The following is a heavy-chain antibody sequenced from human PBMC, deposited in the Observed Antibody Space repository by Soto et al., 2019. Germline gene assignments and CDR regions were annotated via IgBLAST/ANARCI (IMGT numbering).Heavy chain of an antibody. CDR2: FDPEDGET. CDR3: ATIRGTTGAFDY. Sequence: EASVKVSCKVSGYTLTELSMHWVRQAPGKGLEWMGGFDPEDGETIYAQKFQGRVTMTEDTSTDTAYMELSSLRSEDTAVYYCATIRGTTGAFDYWGQGTLVTVSS. D-gene: IGHD3-10*01. J-gene: IGHJ4*02. CDR1: GYTLTELS. V-gene: IGHV1-24*01.